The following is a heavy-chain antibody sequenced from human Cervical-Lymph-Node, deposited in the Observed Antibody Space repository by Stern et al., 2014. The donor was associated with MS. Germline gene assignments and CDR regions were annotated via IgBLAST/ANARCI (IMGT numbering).Heavy chain of an antibody. Sequence: QDQLVHSGAEVEKPGSSVRVSCRGSGGTFSSSAINWVRQAPGHGLEWMGGIIPVFDTASYAQQFQGRVTLTADVSTSTVYMELTSLRSEDTAVYYWARVGSQNFEYWGQGTLVTVSS. CDR3: ARVGSQNFEY. V-gene: IGHV1-69*12. J-gene: IGHJ4*02. CDR1: GGTFSSSA. CDR2: IIPVFDTA.